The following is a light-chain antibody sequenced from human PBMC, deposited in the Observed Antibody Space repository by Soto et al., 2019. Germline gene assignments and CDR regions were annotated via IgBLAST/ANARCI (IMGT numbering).Light chain of an antibody. J-gene: IGKJ1*01. CDR3: QQRSNWPPA. CDR1: QSVSSY. Sequence: EIVLTQSPATLSLSPGEIATLSCRASQSVSSYLAWYQQKPGQAPRLLIYDASNRATGIPARFSGSGSGTDFTLTISSLEPEEFAVYYCQQRSNWPPALGQGNKVEIK. V-gene: IGKV3-11*01. CDR2: DAS.